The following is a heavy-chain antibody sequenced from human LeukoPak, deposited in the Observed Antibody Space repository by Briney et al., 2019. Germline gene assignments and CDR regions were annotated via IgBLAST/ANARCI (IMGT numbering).Heavy chain of an antibody. D-gene: IGHD4-11*01. J-gene: IGHJ6*02. V-gene: IGHV1-18*01. CDR2: ISVYNGNI. CDR1: GYTFTSYG. CDR3: ARVVAVTTRYYDGMDV. Sequence: AXVKVSCKASGYTFTSYGISWVRQAPGQGLEWMGWISVYNGNINYAQKFQGRVTMTTDTSTSTVYMELRSLRSDDTAVYYCARVVAVTTRYYDGMDVWGQGTTVTVSS.